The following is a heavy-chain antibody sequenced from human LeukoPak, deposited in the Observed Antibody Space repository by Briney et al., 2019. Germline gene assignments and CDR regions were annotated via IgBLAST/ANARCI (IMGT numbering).Heavy chain of an antibody. J-gene: IGHJ4*02. CDR3: ARAGYSSGGSWYPGAFDY. CDR1: GYTFTNYG. Sequence: ASVKVSCKASGYTFTNYGFTWVRQAPGQGLEGMGWISGDNGHTNYAQNFQGRVTMTTETSTSTAYMELRSLRSDDTAVYYCARAGYSSGGSWYPGAFDYWGQGTLVTVSS. D-gene: IGHD2-15*01. V-gene: IGHV1-18*01. CDR2: ISGDNGHT.